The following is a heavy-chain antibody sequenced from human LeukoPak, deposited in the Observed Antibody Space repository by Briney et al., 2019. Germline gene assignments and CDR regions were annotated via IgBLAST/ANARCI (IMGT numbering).Heavy chain of an antibody. J-gene: IGHJ4*02. Sequence: ASVTVSCKTPGYTFTRYYIHWVRQAPGQGLEWMGIISPSGGTTNFAQKFQGRVTMTRDTSTSTVYMELSSLRSEDTAVYYCARAGGGDGYNYVYWGQGTLVTVSS. D-gene: IGHD5-24*01. CDR1: GYTFTRYY. CDR2: ISPSGGTT. V-gene: IGHV1-46*01. CDR3: ARAGGGDGYNYVY.